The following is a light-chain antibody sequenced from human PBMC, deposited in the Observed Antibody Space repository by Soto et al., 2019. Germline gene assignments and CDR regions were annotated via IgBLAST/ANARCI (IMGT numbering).Light chain of an antibody. V-gene: IGLV2-14*01. CDR3: SSYTGFSTDIL. CDR1: SSDVGSYNF. J-gene: IGLJ2*01. CDR2: QVT. Sequence: QSALTQPASVSGSPGQSITISCTGTSSDVGSYNFVSWYQHHAGTAPKLIIYQVTNRPSGVSDRFSASKSGDTASLTISGLQAEDEAFYYCSSYTGFSTDILFGGGTKLNVL.